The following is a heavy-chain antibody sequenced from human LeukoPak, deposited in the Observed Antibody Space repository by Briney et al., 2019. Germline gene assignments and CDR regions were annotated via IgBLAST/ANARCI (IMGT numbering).Heavy chain of an antibody. V-gene: IGHV3-7*01. CDR2: IEPDGTEK. CDR3: ARACY. Sequence: GGSLTQSCAASGFSFSRTWMSWVRQAPGKGLEWVANIEPDGTEKAYVNSVKGRFTISRDNAKNSLFLEMNSLRVEDTAVYYSARACYWGQGTLVTVSS. J-gene: IGHJ4*01. CDR1: GFSFSRTW.